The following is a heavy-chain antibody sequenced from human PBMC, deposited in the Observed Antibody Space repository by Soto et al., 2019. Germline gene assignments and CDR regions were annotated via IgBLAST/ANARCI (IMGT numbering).Heavy chain of an antibody. V-gene: IGHV4-30-2*01. J-gene: IGHJ4*02. Sequence: TLSLSCTVSGARITFGGYAWNWIRQTPGKGLEWIGYINHLETTFCNPSFESRLTLSIDRAKNQFSIKLHSMSAADRAVYFCARGGGSDSFDYWGQGILVTVSS. CDR3: ARGGGSDSFDY. CDR1: GARITFGGYA. D-gene: IGHD1-26*01. CDR2: INHLETT.